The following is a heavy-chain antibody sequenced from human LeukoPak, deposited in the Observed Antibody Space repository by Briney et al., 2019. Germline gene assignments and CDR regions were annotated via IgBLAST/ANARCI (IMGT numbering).Heavy chain of an antibody. CDR3: AREDHYGSRRDYHGMDV. D-gene: IGHD3-10*01. CDR2: IWYDGSNK. CDR1: GFTFSSYE. J-gene: IGHJ6*04. V-gene: IGHV3-33*01. Sequence: PGGSLRLSCAASGFTFSSYEMHWVRQAPGKGLEWVAVIWYDGSNKYYADSVKGRFTISRDNSKNTLYLQMNSLRAEDTAVYYCAREDHYGSRRDYHGMDVWGKGTTVTVSS.